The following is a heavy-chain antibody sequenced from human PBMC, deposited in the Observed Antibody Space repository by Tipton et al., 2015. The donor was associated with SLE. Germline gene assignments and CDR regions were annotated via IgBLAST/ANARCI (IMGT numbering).Heavy chain of an antibody. D-gene: IGHD4-17*01. V-gene: IGHV4-61*02. CDR1: GGSISSSNYY. CDR3: ATGYGDDDFYYYYYMDV. CDR2: MFRSGST. Sequence: TLSLTCTVSGGSISSSNYYWSWIRQPAGKGLEWIGRMFRSGSTNYNPSLKGRVTISLDRSKNQFSLNLYSATAADTAVYYCATGYGDDDFYYYYYMDVWGKGITVTVSS. J-gene: IGHJ6*03.